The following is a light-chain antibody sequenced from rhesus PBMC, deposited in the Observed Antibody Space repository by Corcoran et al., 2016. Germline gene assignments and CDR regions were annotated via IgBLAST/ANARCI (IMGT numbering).Light chain of an antibody. Sequence: DFQMTQSPSSLSASVGDTVTITCRASQSINNWLDWYQQKPGKAPKLLIYKTSSLQSGVPLRFSGNGSGTDFTLTIHSLQPEDFATYYGLQYVTSPLTFGGGTKVELK. CDR3: LQYVTSPLT. J-gene: IGKJ4*01. CDR2: KTS. V-gene: IGKV1-22*01. CDR1: QSINNW.